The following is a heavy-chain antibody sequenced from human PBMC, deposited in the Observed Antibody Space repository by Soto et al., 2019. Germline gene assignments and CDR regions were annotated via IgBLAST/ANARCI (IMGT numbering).Heavy chain of an antibody. CDR2: IYHSGST. CDR3: ARRIYCSGGSCYPREVWFDP. CDR1: GFSISSSNW. J-gene: IGHJ5*02. Sequence: SETLSLTCAVSGFSISSSNWWSWVRHPPGKGLEWIGEIYHSGSTNYNPSLKSRVTISVDTSKNQFSLKLSSVTAADTAVYYCARRIYCSGGSCYPREVWFDPWGQGTLVTVSS. V-gene: IGHV4-4*02. D-gene: IGHD2-15*01.